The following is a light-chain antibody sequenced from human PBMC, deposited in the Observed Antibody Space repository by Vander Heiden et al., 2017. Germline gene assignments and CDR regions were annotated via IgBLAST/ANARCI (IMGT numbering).Light chain of an antibody. J-gene: IGKJ4*01. CDR3: QQRSNWPAA. CDR1: QSVSSY. Sequence: EIVLTQSPATLSLSPGERATLSCRASQSVSSYLAWYQQKPGQAPRLLIYDASNRATGVPARFSGSGSERDFTLTISILDPEDFAIYYCQQRSNWPAAFGGGTMVEIK. CDR2: DAS. V-gene: IGKV3-11*02.